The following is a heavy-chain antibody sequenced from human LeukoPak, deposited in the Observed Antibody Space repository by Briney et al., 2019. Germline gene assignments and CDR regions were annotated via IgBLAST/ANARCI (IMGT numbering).Heavy chain of an antibody. CDR1: GYIFTSYG. Sequence: GASVTVSCKASGYIFTSYGISWVRQAPGQGLEWMGWISTNKGSTNYAQRLQGRVTMTTDTSTSTAYMELRSLRSDDTAIYYCVRDIQWRFDPWGQGTLVTVSS. V-gene: IGHV1-18*01. D-gene: IGHD2-8*01. CDR3: VRDIQWRFDP. CDR2: ISTNKGST. J-gene: IGHJ5*02.